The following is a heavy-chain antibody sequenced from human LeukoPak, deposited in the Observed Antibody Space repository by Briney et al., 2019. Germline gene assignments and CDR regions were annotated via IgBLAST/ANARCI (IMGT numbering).Heavy chain of an antibody. CDR1: GGSISSGGYY. J-gene: IGHJ6*02. CDR2: IYYSGST. CDR3: ARDHSSGPEGMDV. D-gene: IGHD6-19*01. V-gene: IGHV4-31*03. Sequence: SQTLSLTCTVSGGSISSGGYYWSWIRQHPGKGLEWIGYIYYSGSTNYNPSLKSRVTISVDTSKNQFSLKLSSVTAADTAVYYCARDHSSGPEGMDVWGQGTTVTASS.